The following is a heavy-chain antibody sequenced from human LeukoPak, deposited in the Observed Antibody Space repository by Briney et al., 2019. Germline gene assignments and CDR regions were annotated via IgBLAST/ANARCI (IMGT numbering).Heavy chain of an antibody. CDR3: ARYMQQLVLYNWFDP. Sequence: SETLSLTRAVPVGSTSGSSYYWGWIRQPPGKGLEWMGSIYYSGSTYYNPSLKSRVTISVDTSKNQFPLKLSSVTAADTAVYYCARYMQQLVLYNWFDPWGQGTLVTVSS. J-gene: IGHJ5*02. CDR1: VGSTSGSSYY. V-gene: IGHV4-39*01. D-gene: IGHD6-13*01. CDR2: IYYSGST.